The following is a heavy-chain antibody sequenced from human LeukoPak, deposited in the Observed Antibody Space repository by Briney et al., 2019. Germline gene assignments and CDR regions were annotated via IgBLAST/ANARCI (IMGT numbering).Heavy chain of an antibody. D-gene: IGHD3-22*01. CDR3: ARRRYTYYYDSSGYHSFVFDY. J-gene: IGHJ4*02. CDR1: GGSFSGYY. CDR2: INHSGST. V-gene: IGHV4-34*01. Sequence: KPSETLSLTCAVYGGSFSGYYWSWIRQPPGKGLEWIGEINHSGSTNYNPSLKSRVTISVDTSNNQFSLKLSSVTAADTAVYYCARRRYTYYYDSSGYHSFVFDYWGQGTLVTVSS.